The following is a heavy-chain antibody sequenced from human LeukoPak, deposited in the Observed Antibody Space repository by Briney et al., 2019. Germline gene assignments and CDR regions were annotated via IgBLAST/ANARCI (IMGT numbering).Heavy chain of an antibody. CDR1: GGSMSPYH. J-gene: IGHJ4*02. Sequence: SETLSLTCTVSGGSMSPYHWGWIRQPPGKGLEWTGHIYYSGSTNYNPSLKSRVTISVDTSKNQFSLKLSSVTAADTAIYYCARAVSGRFDYWGQGTLVTVSS. D-gene: IGHD6-19*01. V-gene: IGHV4-59*08. CDR3: ARAVSGRFDY. CDR2: IYYSGST.